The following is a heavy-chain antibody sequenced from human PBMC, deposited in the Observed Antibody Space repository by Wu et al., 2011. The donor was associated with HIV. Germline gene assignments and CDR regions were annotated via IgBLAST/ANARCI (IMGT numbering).Heavy chain of an antibody. CDR1: GGTFSSYT. Sequence: QVQLVQSGAEVEKPGSSVKVSCKASGGTFSSYTMSWVRQAPGQGLEWMGGIIPIFGTAKYVQKFQGRVTITADKSTSTAYMELSSLTSEDTAVYYCARDLGGDEDYWGQGTLVTVSA. D-gene: IGHD2-21*01. V-gene: IGHV1-69*14. CDR3: ARDLGGDEDY. J-gene: IGHJ4*02. CDR2: IIPIFGTA.